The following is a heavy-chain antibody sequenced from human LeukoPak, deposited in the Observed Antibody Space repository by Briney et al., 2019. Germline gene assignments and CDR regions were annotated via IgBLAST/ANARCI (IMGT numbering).Heavy chain of an antibody. D-gene: IGHD3-22*01. CDR1: GYTFTSYA. Sequence: AASVKVSCKASGYTFTSYAMHWVRQAPGQRLEWMGWINAGNGNTKYSQKFQGRVTITRDTSASTAYMELSSLRSEDTAVYYCARDARPPYYYDSSGWFDPWGQGTLVTVSS. V-gene: IGHV1-3*01. J-gene: IGHJ5*02. CDR2: INAGNGNT. CDR3: ARDARPPYYYDSSGWFDP.